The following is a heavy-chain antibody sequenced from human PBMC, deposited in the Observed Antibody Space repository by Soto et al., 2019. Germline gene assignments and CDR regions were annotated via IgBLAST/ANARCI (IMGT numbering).Heavy chain of an antibody. CDR3: AKDSYYGSGSYYFFDY. CDR2: ISGSGGST. D-gene: IGHD3-10*01. CDR1: GFTFSSYA. J-gene: IGHJ4*02. V-gene: IGHV3-23*01. Sequence: PGGSLRLSCAASGFTFSSYAMSWVRQAPGKGLEWVSAISGSGGSTYYADSVKGRFTISRDNSKNTLYLQMNSLRAEDTAVYYCAKDSYYGSGSYYFFDYWGQGTLVTVSS.